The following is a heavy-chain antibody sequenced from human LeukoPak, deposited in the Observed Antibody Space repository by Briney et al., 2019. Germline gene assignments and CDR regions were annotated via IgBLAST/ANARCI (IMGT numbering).Heavy chain of an antibody. V-gene: IGHV3-73*01. J-gene: IGHJ5*02. CDR3: TRHYDFWSGYGFDP. CDR2: IRSKANSYAT. D-gene: IGHD3-3*01. Sequence: GGSLRLSCAASGFTLSGSAMHWVRQASGKGLEWVGRIRSKANSYATAYAASVKGRFTISRDDSKNTAYLQMNSLKTEDTAVYYCTRHYDFWSGYGFDPWGQGTLVTVSS. CDR1: GFTLSGSA.